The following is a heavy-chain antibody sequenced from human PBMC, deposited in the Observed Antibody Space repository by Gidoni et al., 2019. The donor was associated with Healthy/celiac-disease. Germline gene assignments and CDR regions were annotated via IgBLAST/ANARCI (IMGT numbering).Heavy chain of an antibody. V-gene: IGHV3-11*06. CDR1: GFTFSDYY. Sequence: QVQLVESGGGLVKPGGSLRLSCAASGFTFSDYYMSWIRQAPGKGLEWVSYISSSSSYTNYADSVKGRFTISRDNAKNSLYLQMNSLRAEDTAVYYCARIAVAGMGGAFDIWGQGTMVTVSS. CDR2: ISSSSSYT. CDR3: ARIAVAGMGGAFDI. J-gene: IGHJ3*02. D-gene: IGHD6-19*01.